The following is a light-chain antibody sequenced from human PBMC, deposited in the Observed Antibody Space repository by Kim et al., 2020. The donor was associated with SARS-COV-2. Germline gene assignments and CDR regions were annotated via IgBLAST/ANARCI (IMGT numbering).Light chain of an antibody. Sequence: VDRRRTARITGGGNNMGSKNVHWYQQKPGQAPVLVIYRDSNRPSGIPERFSGSNSGNTATLTISRAQAGDEADYYCQVWDSSTYVFGTGTKVTVL. CDR2: RDS. CDR1: NMGSKN. CDR3: QVWDSSTYV. J-gene: IGLJ1*01. V-gene: IGLV3-9*01.